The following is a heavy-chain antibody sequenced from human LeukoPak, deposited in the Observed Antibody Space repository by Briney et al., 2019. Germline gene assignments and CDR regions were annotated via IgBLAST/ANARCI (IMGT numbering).Heavy chain of an antibody. J-gene: IGHJ4*02. CDR2: IYAYNGNK. CDR3: ARGKTMVYCGGDCYRFDN. Sequence: ASVKDSCMASLYTFTSYGISGVRPAPGQGGEWVGWIYAYNGNKNLAQNLQGRVINPTDTSTSTGYMELRSLRSDDTAVYYCARGKTMVYCGGDCYRFDNWGQGTLVTVSS. V-gene: IGHV1-18*01. CDR1: LYTFTSYG. D-gene: IGHD2-21*02.